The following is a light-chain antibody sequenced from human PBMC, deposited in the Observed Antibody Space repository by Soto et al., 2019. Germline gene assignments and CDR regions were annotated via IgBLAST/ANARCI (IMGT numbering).Light chain of an antibody. V-gene: IGLV2-14*01. J-gene: IGLJ1*01. CDR3: SSYTSSSNYV. Sequence: QSVPTQPASVSGSPGQSITISCTGTSSDVGGYNYVSWYQQHPGKAPKLMIYDVSNRPSGVSNRFSGSKSGNTASLTISGLQAEDEADYYCSSYTSSSNYVFGTGTKVT. CDR1: SSDVGGYNY. CDR2: DVS.